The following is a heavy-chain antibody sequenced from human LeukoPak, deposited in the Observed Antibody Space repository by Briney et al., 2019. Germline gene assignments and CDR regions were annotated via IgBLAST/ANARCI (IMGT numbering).Heavy chain of an antibody. Sequence: SETLSLTCTVSGYSISSGYYWGWIRQPPGKGLEWIGSIYHSGSTYYNPSLKSRVTISVDTSKNQFSLKLSSVTAADTAVYYYARGDFGGVGYFDYWGQGTLVTVSS. CDR3: ARGDFGGVGYFDY. D-gene: IGHD3-16*01. CDR2: IYHSGST. V-gene: IGHV4-38-2*02. CDR1: GYSISSGYY. J-gene: IGHJ4*02.